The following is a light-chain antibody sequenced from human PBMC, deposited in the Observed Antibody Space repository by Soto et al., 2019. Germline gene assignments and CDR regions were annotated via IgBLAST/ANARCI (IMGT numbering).Light chain of an antibody. Sequence: QSVLTQPPSVSGAPGQRVTISCTGSSSNIGAGYDVHWYRQLPGTAPKVLIYLNSNRPSGVPDRFSGSTSGTLASLAITGLQAEDEADYYCQSYDNSLSGYVFGSGTKVTVL. CDR1: SSNIGAGYD. J-gene: IGLJ1*01. CDR3: QSYDNSLSGYV. V-gene: IGLV1-40*01. CDR2: LNS.